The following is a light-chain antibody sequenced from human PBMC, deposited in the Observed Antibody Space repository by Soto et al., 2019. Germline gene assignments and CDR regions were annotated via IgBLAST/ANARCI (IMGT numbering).Light chain of an antibody. V-gene: IGLV7-46*01. CDR2: DTT. CDR3: LLPYSDAWV. Sequence: QAVVTQETSMSVSPGGTVTLTCGSSTGAVTSGHYPYWFQQKPGQAPRTLIYDTTNEQSWTPARFSGSLLGGKAALTLSGAQPEDEADYYCLLPYSDAWVFGGGTQLTV. CDR1: TGAVTSGHY. J-gene: IGLJ3*02.